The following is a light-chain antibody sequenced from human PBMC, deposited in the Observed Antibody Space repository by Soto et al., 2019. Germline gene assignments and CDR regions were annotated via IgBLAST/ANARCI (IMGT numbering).Light chain of an antibody. J-gene: IGKJ1*01. CDR3: QQYNNWHPWT. CDR2: GAA. CDR1: QSVSSN. Sequence: EIVLTQSPGTLSLSQGERAPPPCRASQSVSSNLAWYQQRPGQATSLLMYGAATRANGIPARFSGSGSGTEFTLTISSLQSEDFAIYYCQQYNNWHPWTFGQGTKVDIK. V-gene: IGKV3-15*01.